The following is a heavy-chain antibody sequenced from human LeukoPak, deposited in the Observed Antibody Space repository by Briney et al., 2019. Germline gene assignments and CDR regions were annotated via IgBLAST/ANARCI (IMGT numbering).Heavy chain of an antibody. Sequence: SVKVSCKASGGTFSSYAISWVRQAPGQGLEWMGRIIPILGIANYAQKFQGRVTITADKSTSTAYMELSSLRSEDTAVYHCARPRVAGTTWYFQHWGQGTLVAVSS. CDR3: ARPRVAGTTWYFQH. V-gene: IGHV1-69*04. D-gene: IGHD6-19*01. CDR2: IIPILGIA. CDR1: GGTFSSYA. J-gene: IGHJ1*01.